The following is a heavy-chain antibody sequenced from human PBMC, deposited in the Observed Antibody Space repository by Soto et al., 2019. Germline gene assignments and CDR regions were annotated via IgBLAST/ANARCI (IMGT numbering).Heavy chain of an antibody. J-gene: IGHJ4*02. CDR2: IYYSGST. V-gene: IGHV4-59*08. Sequence: PSEALSLSCTVSGGSISSYYWSWSRQPPGKGLEWIGYIYYSGSTNYNPSLQSRVTISVDTSKNQFSLKLSSVTAADTAVYYCAGQKGSITIFGVALIGSFDYWGQGTLVTVSS. CDR1: GGSISSYY. CDR3: AGQKGSITIFGVALIGSFDY. D-gene: IGHD3-3*01.